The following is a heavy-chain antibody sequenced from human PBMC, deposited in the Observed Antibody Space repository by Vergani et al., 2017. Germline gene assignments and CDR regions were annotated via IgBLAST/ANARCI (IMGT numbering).Heavy chain of an antibody. V-gene: IGHV1-69*01. J-gene: IGHJ6*03. D-gene: IGHD3-22*01. CDR3: ARGGYYEDSSGYWYYYYMDV. CDR1: GGTFSSYA. Sequence: QVQLVQSGAEVKKPGSSVKVSCKASGGTFSSYAISWVRQAPGQGLEWMGGIIPIFGTANYAQKFQGRVTITADESTSTAYMELSSLRSEDTAVYYCARGGYYEDSSGYWYYYYMDVWGKGTTVTVSS. CDR2: IIPIFGTA.